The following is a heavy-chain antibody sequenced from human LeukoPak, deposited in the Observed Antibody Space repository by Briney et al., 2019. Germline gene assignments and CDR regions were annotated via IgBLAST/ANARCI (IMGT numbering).Heavy chain of an antibody. V-gene: IGHV3-64*01. J-gene: IGHJ4*02. CDR3: ARGTRRGNYYFDF. D-gene: IGHD3-10*01. Sequence: GGSLRLSCAASGFTFSSYAMHWVRQAPGKGLEYVSAISSNGGSTYYANSVKGRFTISRDNSRNTLYLQMGSLRAEDMAVYFCARGTRRGNYYFDFWGQGTLVTVSS. CDR2: ISSNGGST. CDR1: GFTFSSYA.